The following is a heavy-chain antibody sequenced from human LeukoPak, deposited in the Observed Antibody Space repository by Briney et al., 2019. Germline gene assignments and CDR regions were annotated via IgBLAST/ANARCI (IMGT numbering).Heavy chain of an antibody. Sequence: ASVKVSCKASGYTFTSYDINWVRQATGQGLEWMGWMNPNSGNTGYAQKFQGRVTMTRNTSISTAYMELSRLRSDDTAVYYCARNYYGSGIYYYYGMDVWGQGTTVTVSS. D-gene: IGHD3-10*01. CDR1: GYTFTSYD. J-gene: IGHJ6*02. V-gene: IGHV1-8*01. CDR3: ARNYYGSGIYYYYGMDV. CDR2: MNPNSGNT.